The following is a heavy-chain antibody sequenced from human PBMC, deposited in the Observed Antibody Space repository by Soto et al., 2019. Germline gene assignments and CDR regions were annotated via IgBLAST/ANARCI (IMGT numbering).Heavy chain of an antibody. CDR3: ATHPPYGPLDH. D-gene: IGHD4-17*01. V-gene: IGHV4-39*01. CDR1: GGSISSSSYY. CDR2: INYSGST. Sequence: SETLSLTCTVSGGSISSSSYYWGWIRQPTGKGLEWIGEINYSGSTNYNPSLKSRVTISVDTSKNQFSLRLTSVTAADTAVYYCATHPPYGPLDHWGQGTLVTVSS. J-gene: IGHJ4*02.